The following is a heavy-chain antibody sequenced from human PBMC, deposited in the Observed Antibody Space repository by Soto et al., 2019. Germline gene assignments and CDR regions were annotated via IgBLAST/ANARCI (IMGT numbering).Heavy chain of an antibody. D-gene: IGHD3-10*01. CDR1: GVSLTSGNW. J-gene: IGHJ4*02. Sequence: SETLSLTCAVSGVSLTSGNWWTWVRQSPQRGLEYIGEIFHDGTANYYPSFERRVAMSVDTSRNQFSLKLTSVTAADTAVYFCARLVYDTRLNYMYFDFWGPGTVVTVSS. V-gene: IGHV4-4*02. CDR2: IFHDGTA. CDR3: ARLVYDTRLNYMYFDF.